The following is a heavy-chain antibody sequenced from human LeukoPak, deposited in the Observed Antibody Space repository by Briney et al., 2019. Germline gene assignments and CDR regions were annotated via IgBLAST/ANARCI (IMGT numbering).Heavy chain of an antibody. Sequence: SETLSLTCTVSGGSISSYYWSWIRQPPGKGLERIGYIYYSGSTNYNPSLKSRVTISVDTSKNQFSLKLSSVTAADTAVYYCARELDYYGSGSPTKGYYFDYWGRGTLVTVSS. V-gene: IGHV4-59*01. CDR3: ARELDYYGSGSPTKGYYFDY. CDR2: IYYSGST. J-gene: IGHJ4*02. D-gene: IGHD3-10*01. CDR1: GGSISSYY.